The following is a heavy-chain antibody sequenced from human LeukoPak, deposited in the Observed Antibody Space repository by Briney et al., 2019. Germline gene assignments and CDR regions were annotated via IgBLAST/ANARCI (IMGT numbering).Heavy chain of an antibody. CDR2: ISAYNGNT. Sequence: ASVKVSCKASGYTFTSYGISWVRQAPGQGLERMGWISAYNGNTNYAQKLQGRVTMTADTSTSTAYMELRSLRSDDTAVYYCARRGYCSGGSCYYESIDYWGQGTLVTVSS. J-gene: IGHJ4*02. V-gene: IGHV1-18*01. CDR1: GYTFTSYG. D-gene: IGHD2-15*01. CDR3: ARRGYCSGGSCYYESIDY.